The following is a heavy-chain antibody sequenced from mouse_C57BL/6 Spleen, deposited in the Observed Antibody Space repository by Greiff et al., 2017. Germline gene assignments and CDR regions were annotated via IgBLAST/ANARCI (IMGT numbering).Heavy chain of an antibody. D-gene: IGHD2-4*01. V-gene: IGHV1-64*01. J-gene: IGHJ3*01. CDR1: GYTFTSYW. Sequence: QVQLQQPGAELVKPGASVKLSCKASGYTFTSYWMHWVKQRPGQGLEWIGMIHPNSGSTNYNEKFKSKATLTVDKSSSTAYMQLSSLTSEDSAVYYCARDDYDVPWLAYWGQGTLVTVSA. CDR2: IHPNSGST. CDR3: ARDDYDVPWLAY.